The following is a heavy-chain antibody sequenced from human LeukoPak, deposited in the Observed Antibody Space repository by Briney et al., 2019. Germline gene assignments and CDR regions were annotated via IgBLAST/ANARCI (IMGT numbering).Heavy chain of an antibody. J-gene: IGHJ4*02. V-gene: IGHV3-23*01. Sequence: GGSLRLSCAASGFTFSSYAMSWVRQAPGKGLEWVSAISGSGGSTYYADSVKGRFTISRDNSKNTLYPQMNSLRAEDTAVYYCARDRPGYSGYDALDYWGQGTLVTVSS. CDR1: GFTFSSYA. D-gene: IGHD5-12*01. CDR3: ARDRPGYSGYDALDY. CDR2: ISGSGGST.